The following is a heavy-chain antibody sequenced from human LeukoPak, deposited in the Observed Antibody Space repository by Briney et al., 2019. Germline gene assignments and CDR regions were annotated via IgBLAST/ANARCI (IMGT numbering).Heavy chain of an antibody. CDR1: GFTFSSYA. CDR2: ISSIVNYE. CDR3: ARQGPPGQWYFDL. V-gene: IGHV3-30*09. Sequence: PGGSPRLSCVASGFTFSSYAIHWVRQAPGKGLEWVAVISSIVNYEYYADSVRGRFAVSRDNSKNTVYLQMNRLTPEDTAVYYCARQGPPGQWYFDLWGRGGTLVTVSS. J-gene: IGHJ2*01.